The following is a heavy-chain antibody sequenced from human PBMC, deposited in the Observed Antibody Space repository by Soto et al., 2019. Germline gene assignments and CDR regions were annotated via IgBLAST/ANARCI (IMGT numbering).Heavy chain of an antibody. J-gene: IGHJ1*01. D-gene: IGHD3-22*01. CDR1: GYSFSRYW. Sequence: GESLKFSCKGSGYSFSRYWIAWVRQTPGKGLEWMGLIYPGDSDTRYSPSFQGQVTISADKSITTAYLQWSSLKASDTAIYYCERDKFSGDSSGPQYWGQGTLVTVSS. CDR3: ERDKFSGDSSGPQY. CDR2: IYPGDSDT. V-gene: IGHV5-51*01.